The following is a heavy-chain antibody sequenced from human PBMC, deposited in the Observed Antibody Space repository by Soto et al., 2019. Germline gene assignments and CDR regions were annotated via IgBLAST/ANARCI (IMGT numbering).Heavy chain of an antibody. J-gene: IGHJ3*02. CDR3: AKTANGWFSAFDI. D-gene: IGHD6-19*01. CDR2: ISGSGGTT. V-gene: IGHV3-23*01. Sequence: EVQLLESGGGLVQPGGSLRLSCAASGFTFSSYAMSWVRQAPGKGLEWVSAISGSGGTTYYADSVKGRFTFSRDNSKNTLYLQMNSLRAEDTDVYYCAKTANGWFSAFDIWGHGTMFTVSS. CDR1: GFTFSSYA.